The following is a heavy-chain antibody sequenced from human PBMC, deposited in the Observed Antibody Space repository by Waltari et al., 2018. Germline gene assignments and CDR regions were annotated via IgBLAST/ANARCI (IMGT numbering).Heavy chain of an antibody. J-gene: IGHJ2*01. CDR3: ARALRWKDWYFDL. Sequence: QVQLVESGGGVVQPGRSLRLSCAASGFTFSSYAMHWVRQAPGKGLEWVAVISYDGSNKYYADSVKGRFTISRDNSKNTLYLQMNSLRAEDTAVYYCARALRWKDWYFDLWGRGTLVTVSS. V-gene: IGHV3-30-3*01. D-gene: IGHD4-17*01. CDR2: ISYDGSNK. CDR1: GFTFSSYA.